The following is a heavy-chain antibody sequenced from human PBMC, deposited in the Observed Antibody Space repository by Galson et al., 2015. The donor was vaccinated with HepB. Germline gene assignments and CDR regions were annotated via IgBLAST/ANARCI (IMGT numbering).Heavy chain of an antibody. CDR2: IRSKAYGGTT. CDR3: TRDHSSSWSDSVFDY. J-gene: IGHJ4*02. D-gene: IGHD6-13*01. CDR1: GFTFGDYA. Sequence: SLRLSCAASGFTFGDYAMSWVRQAPGKGLEWVGFIRSKAYGGTTEYAASVKGRFTISRDDSKSIAYLQMNSLKTEDTAVYYCTRDHSSSWSDSVFDYWGQGTLVTVSS. V-gene: IGHV3-49*04.